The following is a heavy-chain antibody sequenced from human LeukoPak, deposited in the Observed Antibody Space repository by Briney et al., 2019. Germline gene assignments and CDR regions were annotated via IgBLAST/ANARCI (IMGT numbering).Heavy chain of an antibody. V-gene: IGHV3-48*04. CDR1: GLTFSSYA. CDR3: ARKAITVTTFDY. Sequence: GGSLRLSCAASGLTFSSYAMSWVRQAPGKGLEWVSLISRDGGTIDYADSVKGRFTISRDNAKNSLYLQMSRLRGEDTAVYYCARKAITVTTFDYWGQGTLVTVSS. D-gene: IGHD4-17*01. J-gene: IGHJ4*02. CDR2: ISRDGGTI.